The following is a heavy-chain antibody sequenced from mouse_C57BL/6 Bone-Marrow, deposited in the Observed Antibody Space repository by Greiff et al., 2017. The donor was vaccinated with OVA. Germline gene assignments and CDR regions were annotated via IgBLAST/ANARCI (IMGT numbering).Heavy chain of an antibody. J-gene: IGHJ3*01. CDR3: ARSYYSNVAWFAY. CDR1: GSTFTSYG. D-gene: IGHD2-5*01. Sequence: QVQLQQSGAELVRPGASVKLSCKASGSTFTSYGISWVKQRTGQGLEWIGEIYPRSGNTYYNEKFKGKATLTADKSSSTAYMELRSLTSEDSADYFCARSYYSNVAWFAYWGQGTLVTVSA. V-gene: IGHV1-81*01. CDR2: IYPRSGNT.